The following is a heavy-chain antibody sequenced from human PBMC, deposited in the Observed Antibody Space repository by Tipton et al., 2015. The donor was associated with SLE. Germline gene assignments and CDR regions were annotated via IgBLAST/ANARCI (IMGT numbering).Heavy chain of an antibody. CDR1: GFNFDDKT. CDR3: VGAAALDF. V-gene: IGHV3-43*01. Sequence: GSLRLSCAASGFNFDDKTMHWVRQAPGKGLEWVSLITWDGVNTYYADSVKGRFTISRDNSKSSLYLQMSSLRTEDTALYYCVGAAALDFWGQGTLVTVSS. D-gene: IGHD2-2*01. J-gene: IGHJ4*02. CDR2: ITWDGVNT.